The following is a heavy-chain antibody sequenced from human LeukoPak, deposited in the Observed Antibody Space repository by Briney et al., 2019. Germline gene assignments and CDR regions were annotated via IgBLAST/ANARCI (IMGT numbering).Heavy chain of an antibody. D-gene: IGHD3-16*01. CDR2: MNPNSGNT. V-gene: IGHV1-8*02. CDR3: ARGGVITFGGAIDY. Sequence: ASVKVSCKASGYMFTDYYMHWVRQAPGQGLEWMGWMNPNSGNTGYAQKFQGRVTMTRNTSISTAYMELSSLRSEDTAVYYCARGGVITFGGAIDYWGQGTLVTVSS. J-gene: IGHJ4*02. CDR1: GYMFTDYY.